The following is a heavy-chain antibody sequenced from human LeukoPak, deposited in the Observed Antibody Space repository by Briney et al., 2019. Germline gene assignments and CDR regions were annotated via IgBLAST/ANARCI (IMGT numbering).Heavy chain of an antibody. V-gene: IGHV1-2*02. CDR3: AREDGSSWPNFDY. CDR1: GYTFTGYY. CDR2: INPNSGGT. D-gene: IGHD6-13*01. Sequence: ASVKVSCKASGYTFTGYYMHWVRQAPGQGLGWMGWINPNSGGTNYAQKFQGRVTMTRDTSISTAYMELSRLRSDDTAAYYCAREDGSSWPNFDYWGQGTLVTVSS. J-gene: IGHJ4*02.